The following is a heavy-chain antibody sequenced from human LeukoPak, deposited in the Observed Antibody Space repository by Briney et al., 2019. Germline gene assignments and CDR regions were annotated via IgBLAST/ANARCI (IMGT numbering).Heavy chain of an antibody. D-gene: IGHD3-3*01. Sequence: SETLSLTCIISGGSISSYYWSWIRQPPGKGLEWIGYIYSSGYSNYNPSLKSRVTISVDTSKNQFSLKLSSVTAADTAVYYCARHRGPHVGRMEWGRGTKVTVSS. J-gene: IGHJ4*02. CDR1: GGSISSYY. CDR3: ARHRGPHVGRME. CDR2: IYSSGYS. V-gene: IGHV4-59*08.